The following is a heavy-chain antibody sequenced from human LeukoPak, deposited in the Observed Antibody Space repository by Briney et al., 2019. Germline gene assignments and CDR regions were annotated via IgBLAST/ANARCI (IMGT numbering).Heavy chain of an antibody. CDR1: GFTFSNYA. CDR2: VSGSGDTI. D-gene: IGHD1-1*01. CDR3: ARDKTPHWNDDAFDI. J-gene: IGHJ3*02. V-gene: IGHV3-23*01. Sequence: GGSLRLSCAASGFTFSNYALNWVRQAPGKGLEWVSGVSGSGDTIYYADSVTGRFTISRDNSKNTLYLQMNSLRAEDTAVYYCARDKTPHWNDDAFDIWGQGTMVTVSS.